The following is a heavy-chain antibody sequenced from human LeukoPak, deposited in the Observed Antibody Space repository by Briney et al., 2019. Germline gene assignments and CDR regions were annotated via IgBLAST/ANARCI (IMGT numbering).Heavy chain of an antibody. Sequence: ASVKVSCKASGYTFTGYYMHWVRQAPGQGLEWMGRINPNSGGTNYAQKFQGRVTMTRDTSISTAYMELSRLRSDNTAVYYCARDPPRIAVAGTLSDYWGQGTLVTVSS. CDR1: GYTFTGYY. J-gene: IGHJ4*02. CDR3: ARDPPRIAVAGTLSDY. V-gene: IGHV1-2*06. CDR2: INPNSGGT. D-gene: IGHD6-19*01.